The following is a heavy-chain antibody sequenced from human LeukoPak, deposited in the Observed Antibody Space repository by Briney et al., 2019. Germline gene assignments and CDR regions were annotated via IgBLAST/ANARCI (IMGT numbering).Heavy chain of an antibody. CDR2: ISAYNGNT. Sequence: ASVKVSCKASGYTFTSYGISWVRQAPGQGLEWMGWISAYNGNTNYAQKLQGRVTMTTDTSTSTAYMELRSLRSDDTAVYYCARAQYGLGSYFGYYYYGMDVWGQGTTVTVSS. CDR3: ARAQYGLGSYFGYYYYGMDV. D-gene: IGHD3-10*01. V-gene: IGHV1-18*01. J-gene: IGHJ6*02. CDR1: GYTFTSYG.